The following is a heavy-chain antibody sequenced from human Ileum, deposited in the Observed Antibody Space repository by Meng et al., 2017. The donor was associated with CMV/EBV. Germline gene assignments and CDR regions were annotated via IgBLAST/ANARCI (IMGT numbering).Heavy chain of an antibody. CDR1: GFTFSSYA. D-gene: IGHD1-26*01. CDR3: AKGNLLLG. CDR2: ISGNGANT. Sequence: GESLKISCAASGFTFSSYAMTWVRQAPGKGLEWVSGISGNGANTYYADSVKGRFTISRDNSKNSLYLQMSSLRAEDTAVYYCAKGNLLLGGGQGTLVTVSS. J-gene: IGHJ4*02. V-gene: IGHV3-23*01.